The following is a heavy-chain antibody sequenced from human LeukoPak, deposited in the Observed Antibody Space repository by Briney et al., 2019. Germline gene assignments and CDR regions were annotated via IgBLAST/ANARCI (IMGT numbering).Heavy chain of an antibody. V-gene: IGHV3-20*04. Sequence: GGSLRLSCAASGFTLDDYGMNWVRQAPGKGLEWVSGINWNGGSTGYADSVKGRFTISRDNAKNSLYLQMNSLRAEDTALYYCARVYELREEDYYYYYMDVWGKGTTVTVSS. CDR3: ARVYELREEDYYYYYMDV. CDR2: INWNGGST. J-gene: IGHJ6*03. D-gene: IGHD5/OR15-5a*01. CDR1: GFTLDDYG.